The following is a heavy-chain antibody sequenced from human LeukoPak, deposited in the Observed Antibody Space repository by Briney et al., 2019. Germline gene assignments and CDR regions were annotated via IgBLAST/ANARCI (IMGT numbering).Heavy chain of an antibody. CDR3: ARGFRGYTYALYY. D-gene: IGHD5-18*01. J-gene: IGHJ4*02. CDR2: ISGGGSRT. CDR1: GFSFSNYA. V-gene: IGHV3-23*01. Sequence: GGSLRLSCAASGFSFSNYAMTWVRQAPGKGLEWVSSISGGGSRTYYADSVKGRFTISRDNSKNTLYLQMNSLRAEDTAVYYCARGFRGYTYALYYWGQGTLVTVSS.